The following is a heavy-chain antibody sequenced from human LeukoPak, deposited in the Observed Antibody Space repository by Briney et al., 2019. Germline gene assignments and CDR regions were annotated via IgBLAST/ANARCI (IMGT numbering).Heavy chain of an antibody. CDR2: ISDSGGNT. Sequence: GGSLRLSCAASGFTFSNFHMTWVRQSPGKGLEWVSAISDSGGNTWYADSVKGRITISRDNSKNTVYLQMNSLRAEDTAVYYCAKELRSISATTGFDYWGQGTLVTVSS. V-gene: IGHV3-23*01. D-gene: IGHD1-20*01. CDR3: AKELRSISATTGFDY. J-gene: IGHJ4*02. CDR1: GFTFSNFH.